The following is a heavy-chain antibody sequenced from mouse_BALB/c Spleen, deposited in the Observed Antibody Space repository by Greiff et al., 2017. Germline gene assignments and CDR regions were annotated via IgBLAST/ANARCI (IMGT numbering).Heavy chain of an antibody. V-gene: IGHV3-2*02. CDR1: GYSITSDYA. CDR3: ARGGYAMGFAY. J-gene: IGHJ3*01. CDR2: ISYSGST. D-gene: IGHD3-2*02. Sequence: EVQLQESGPGLVKPSQSLSLTCTVTGYSITSDYAWNWIRQFPGNQLEWMGYISYSGSTSYNPSLKSRISITRDTSKNQFFLQLNSVTTEDTATYYCARGGYAMGFAYWGQGTLVTGSA.